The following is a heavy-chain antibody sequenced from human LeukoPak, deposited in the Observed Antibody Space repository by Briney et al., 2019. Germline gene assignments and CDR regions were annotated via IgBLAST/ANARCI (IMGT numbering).Heavy chain of an antibody. V-gene: IGHV3-74*01. Sequence: GGSLRLSCAASGFTFKNYWMHWVRQAPGKGPVWVSRINDDGSSTSYADSVKGRFTISRDDAKNTLYLQMNSLRAEDTAVYYCARESPNNDAPPTDYWGQGTLVTVSS. CDR3: ARESPNNDAPPTDY. CDR2: INDDGSST. D-gene: IGHD1-1*01. J-gene: IGHJ4*02. CDR1: GFTFKNYW.